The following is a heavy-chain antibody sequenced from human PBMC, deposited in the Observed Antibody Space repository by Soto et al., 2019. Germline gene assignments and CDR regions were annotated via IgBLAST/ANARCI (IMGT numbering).Heavy chain of an antibody. CDR2: ISAHNGNT. Sequence: QVHLVQSGAEVKKPGASVKVSCKASGYTFTSYGITWVRQAPGQGLEWMGWISAHNGNTDYAQKLQGRVIVTRDTVTSTAYMELRSLISDDTDVYYCARGRYGDYWGQGALVTVSS. CDR1: GYTFTSYG. CDR3: ARGRYGDY. V-gene: IGHV1-18*01. D-gene: IGHD1-1*01. J-gene: IGHJ4*02.